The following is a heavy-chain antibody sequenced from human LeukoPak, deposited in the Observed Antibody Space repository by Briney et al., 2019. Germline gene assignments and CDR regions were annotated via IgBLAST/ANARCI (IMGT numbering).Heavy chain of an antibody. V-gene: IGHV4-30-4*01. Sequence: SQTLSLTCTVSGGSISSDDYYWSWIRQPPGKGLEWIRYIYYSGSTYYNPSLKSRVTISVDTSKNQFSLKLSSVTAADTAVHYCARVLAGHNWFDPWGPGTLVTVSS. J-gene: IGHJ5*02. CDR2: IYYSGST. CDR3: ARVLAGHNWFDP. D-gene: IGHD3-3*01. CDR1: GGSISSDDYY.